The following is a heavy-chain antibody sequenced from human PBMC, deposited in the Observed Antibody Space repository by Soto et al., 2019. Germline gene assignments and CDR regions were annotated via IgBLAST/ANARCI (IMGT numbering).Heavy chain of an antibody. Sequence: PGGSLRLSCAASGFTFSSYAMNWVRQAPGKGLEWVSVISGSGDSTYYADSVKGRFTISRDNSKNTLYLQMNSLRTEDTAVYYCARRGPGNYFDYWGQGTLVTVS. CDR3: ARRGPGNYFDY. CDR2: ISGSGDST. CDR1: GFTFSSYA. D-gene: IGHD6-13*01. V-gene: IGHV3-23*01. J-gene: IGHJ4*02.